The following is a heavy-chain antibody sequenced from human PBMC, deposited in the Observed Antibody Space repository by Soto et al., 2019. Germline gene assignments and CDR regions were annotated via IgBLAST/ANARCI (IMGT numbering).Heavy chain of an antibody. V-gene: IGHV4-31*03. Sequence: SETLSLTCTVSGGSISSGGYYWSWIRQHPGKGLEWIGYIYYSGSTYYNPSLKSRVTISVDTSKNQFSLKLSSVTAADTAVYYCAREAGTTLRAFDIWGQGTMVTVSS. CDR3: AREAGTTLRAFDI. D-gene: IGHD1-7*01. CDR2: IYYSGST. CDR1: GGSISSGGYY. J-gene: IGHJ3*02.